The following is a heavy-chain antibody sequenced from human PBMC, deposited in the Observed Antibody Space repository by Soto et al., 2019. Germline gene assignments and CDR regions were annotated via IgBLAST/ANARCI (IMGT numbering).Heavy chain of an antibody. CDR1: GFTFSSYA. J-gene: IGHJ4*02. CDR2: ISGSGGST. D-gene: IGHD2-15*01. V-gene: IGHV3-23*01. Sequence: EVQLLESGGGLVQPGGSLRLSCAASGFTFSSYAMSWVRQAPGKGLEWVSAISGSGGSTYYADSVKGRFTISRDNSKNTLYLQMKSLRAEDTAVYYCAKDYRYCSGGSCYSASFDYWGQGTLVTVSS. CDR3: AKDYRYCSGGSCYSASFDY.